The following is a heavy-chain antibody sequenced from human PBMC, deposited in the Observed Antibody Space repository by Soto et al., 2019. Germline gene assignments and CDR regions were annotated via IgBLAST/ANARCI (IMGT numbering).Heavy chain of an antibody. CDR1: GYTFNTYG. D-gene: IGHD3-10*01. CDR3: ARDRYYYGSGSYYISWFDP. V-gene: IGHV1-18*01. Sequence: ASVKVSCKASGYTFNTYGINWVRQAPGQGLEWMGWINTNTGNTNYAQKLQGRVTMTTDTSTSTAYMELRGLRSDDTAVYYCARDRYYYGSGSYYISWFDPWGQGTLVTVSS. CDR2: INTNTGNT. J-gene: IGHJ5*02.